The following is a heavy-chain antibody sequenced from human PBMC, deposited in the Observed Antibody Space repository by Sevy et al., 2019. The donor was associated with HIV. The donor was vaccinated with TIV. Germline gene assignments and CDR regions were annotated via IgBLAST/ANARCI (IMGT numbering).Heavy chain of an antibody. J-gene: IGHJ3*02. CDR2: IYWNDDK. CDR3: AQRGVTTTAFDI. V-gene: IGHV2-5*01. Sequence: SGPTLVNPTQTLTLTCTFSGFSLSTSGVGVGWIRQPPGKALEWLAVIYWNDDKRYSPSLKSRLTIPKDTSKNQVVLTMTNMDPVDTATAYCAQRGVTTTAFDIWGQGTMVPVSS. D-gene: IGHD4-17*01. CDR1: GFSLSTSGVG.